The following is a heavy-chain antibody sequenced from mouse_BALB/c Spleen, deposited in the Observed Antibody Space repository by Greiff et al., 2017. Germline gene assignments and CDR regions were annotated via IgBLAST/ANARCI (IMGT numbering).Heavy chain of an antibody. CDR1: GYSITSDYA. Sequence: EVQLQESGPGLVKPSQSLSLTCTVTGYSITSDYAWNWIRQFPGNKLEWMGYISYSGSTSYNPSLKSRISITRDTSKNQFFLQLNSVTTEDTATYYCARVDYADYWGQGTLVTVSA. V-gene: IGHV3-2*02. CDR2: ISYSGST. CDR3: ARVDYADY. D-gene: IGHD1-1*01. J-gene: IGHJ3*01.